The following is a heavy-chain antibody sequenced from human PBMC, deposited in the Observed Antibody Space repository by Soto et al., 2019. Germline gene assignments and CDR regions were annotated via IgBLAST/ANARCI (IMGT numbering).Heavy chain of an antibody. CDR2: IYYSGST. V-gene: IGHV4-39*01. CDR1: GGSISSSSYY. CDR3: ARLHNDILTGYSTDAFDI. D-gene: IGHD3-9*01. J-gene: IGHJ3*02. Sequence: QLQLQESGPGLVKPSETLSLTCTVSGGSISSSSYYWGWIRQPPGKGLEWIGSIYYSGSTYYNPSLKSRVTISVDTSKNQFSLKLSSVTAADTAVYYCARLHNDILTGYSTDAFDIWGQGTMVTVSS.